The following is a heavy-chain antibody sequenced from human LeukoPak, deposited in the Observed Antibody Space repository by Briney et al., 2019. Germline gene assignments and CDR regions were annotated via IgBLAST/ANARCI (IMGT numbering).Heavy chain of an antibody. Sequence: GASVKVSCKASGYTFTGYYMHWVRQAPGQGLEWMGWINPNSGGTNYAQKFQGRVTMTGDTSISTAYMELSRLRSDDTAVYYCARGPLCGGDCYIFDWWGQGTLVTVSS. J-gene: IGHJ4*02. D-gene: IGHD2-21*02. CDR2: INPNSGGT. CDR1: GYTFTGYY. V-gene: IGHV1-2*02. CDR3: ARGPLCGGDCYIFDW.